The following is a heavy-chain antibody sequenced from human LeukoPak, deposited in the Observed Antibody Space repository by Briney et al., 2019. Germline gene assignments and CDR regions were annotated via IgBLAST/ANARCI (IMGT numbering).Heavy chain of an antibody. D-gene: IGHD4-17*01. CDR2: IGISSHNI. CDR3: ARDGVRGFTATTPFDY. J-gene: IGHJ4*02. CDR1: GITSSSYS. V-gene: IGHV3-21*01. Sequence: GGSLRLSCAASGITSSSYSMNWVRQAPGKGLEWVSSIGISSHNIYYADSVKGRFTISRDNAKNSLSLQMNSLRVEDTAVYYCARDGVRGFTATTPFDYWGPGTLVTVSS.